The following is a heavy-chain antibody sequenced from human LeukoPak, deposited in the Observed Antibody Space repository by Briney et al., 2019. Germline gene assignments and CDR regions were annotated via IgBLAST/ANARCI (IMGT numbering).Heavy chain of an antibody. J-gene: IGHJ4*02. CDR1: GYTFTSYG. V-gene: IGHV1-2*02. CDR3: ARDLSSLLAFDY. Sequence: ASVKVSCKASGYTFTSYGISWVRQAPGQGLEWRGWINPNSGGTNYAQKFQGRVTMTRDTSISTAYMELSRLRSDDTAVYYCARDLSSLLAFDYWGQGTLVTVSS. D-gene: IGHD2-15*01. CDR2: INPNSGGT.